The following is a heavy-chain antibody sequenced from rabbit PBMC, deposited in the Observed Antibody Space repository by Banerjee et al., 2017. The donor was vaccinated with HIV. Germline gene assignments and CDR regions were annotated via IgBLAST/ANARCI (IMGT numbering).Heavy chain of an antibody. CDR2: IYPDYGST. Sequence: QSLEESGGGLVKPEGSLTLTCKASGFDLSSYYYMCWVRQAPGKGLEWIGCIYPDYGSTYYASWAKGRFTISKTSSTTVTLQMTSLTAADTATYFCARSYSGYGGYGYRSNLWGPGTLVTVS. J-gene: IGHJ4*01. CDR1: GFDLSSYYY. CDR3: ARSYSGYGGYGYRSNL. D-gene: IGHD6-1*01. V-gene: IGHV1S40*01.